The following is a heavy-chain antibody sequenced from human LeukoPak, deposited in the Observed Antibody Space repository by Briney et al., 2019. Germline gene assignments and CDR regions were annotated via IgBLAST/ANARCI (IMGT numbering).Heavy chain of an antibody. V-gene: IGHV3-23*01. Sequence: PGGSLRLSCGASGFTFSSYAMSWVRQAPGKGLEGVSGFRGSGDRTYYADSVKGRFTISRDNSKNTLSLQMDSLRVEDTAVYYCAKDRRIAAVGPRRTINKWLDPWGQGTLVTVSS. D-gene: IGHD6-13*01. CDR2: FRGSGDRT. CDR3: AKDRRIAAVGPRRTINKWLDP. CDR1: GFTFSSYA. J-gene: IGHJ5*02.